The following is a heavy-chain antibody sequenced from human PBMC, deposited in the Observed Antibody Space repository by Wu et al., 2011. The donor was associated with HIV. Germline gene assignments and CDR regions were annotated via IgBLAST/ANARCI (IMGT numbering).Heavy chain of an antibody. CDR2: ISHRGNT. V-gene: IGHV4-38-2*02. CDR3: VRDRGSFHSDS. J-gene: IGHJ4*02. D-gene: IGHD1-26*01. Sequence: QVQLQESGPGVVKPSETLSLTCAVSGFSISSSGFFWGWIRQPPGQGLEWIGSISHRGNTGYNPSLRNRVTISFDTSKNHFSLKVNSVTAADTAVYYCVRDRGSFHSDSWGQGTLVTVSS. CDR1: GFSISSSGFF.